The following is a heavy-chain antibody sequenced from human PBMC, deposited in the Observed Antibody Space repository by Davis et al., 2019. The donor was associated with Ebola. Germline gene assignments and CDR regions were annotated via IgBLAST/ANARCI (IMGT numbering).Heavy chain of an antibody. Sequence: PGGSLRLSCLASGFTVSTNYMSWVRQAPGKGLEWVSTFSASEGHTHYSDSVRGRFTISRDNSKNTLYLQMNSLRAEDTATYYCARYCHYTDCSYFDCWGQGTMVAVSS. CDR2: FSASEGHT. D-gene: IGHD2-15*01. CDR1: GFTVSTNY. CDR3: ARYCHYTDCSYFDC. V-gene: IGHV3-23*01. J-gene: IGHJ4*02.